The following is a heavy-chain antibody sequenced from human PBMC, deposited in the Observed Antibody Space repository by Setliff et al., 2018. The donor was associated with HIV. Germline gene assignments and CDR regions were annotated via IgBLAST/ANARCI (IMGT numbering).Heavy chain of an antibody. Sequence: GESLTISCKGSGYNFANYWIAWVRQVPGKGLEWMGIIYPTDSDTRYSPSFQGQVTISADTSISTAYLQWSSLKASGTAVYYCSRASDPSHRMPPTNYYYYMDVWGKGTKVTVSS. CDR2: IYPTDSDT. V-gene: IGHV5-51*01. D-gene: IGHD2-2*01. J-gene: IGHJ6*03. CDR1: GYNFANYW. CDR3: SRASDPSHRMPPTNYYYYMDV.